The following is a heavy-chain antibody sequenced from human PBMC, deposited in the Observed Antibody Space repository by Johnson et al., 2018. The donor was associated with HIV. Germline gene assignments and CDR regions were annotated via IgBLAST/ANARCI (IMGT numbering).Heavy chain of an antibody. Sequence: QVQLVESGGGLVQPGGSLRLSCAASRFTFSNHGMHWVRQAPGKGLEWVAFVRYDGSNKYYADSVKGRFTISRDNSKNTLYLQMNSLRAEDTAVYYCAKGAFDIWGQGTMVTVSS. CDR2: VRYDGSNK. CDR3: AKGAFDI. V-gene: IGHV3-30*02. J-gene: IGHJ3*02. CDR1: RFTFSNHG.